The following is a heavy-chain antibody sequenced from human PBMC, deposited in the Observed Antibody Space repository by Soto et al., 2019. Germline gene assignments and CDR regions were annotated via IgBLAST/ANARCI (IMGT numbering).Heavy chain of an antibody. Sequence: QVQLQESGPGLVKPSGTLSLTCAVSGGSISSNNWWSWVRQPPGKGLEWIGEIFHSGSTHYSPSRKSRVTISGDKSKNHFSLNLTSVTAADTAVYYCARVYSGSYSDSWGQGTLVTVSS. J-gene: IGHJ4*02. CDR3: ARVYSGSYSDS. CDR2: IFHSGST. CDR1: GGSISSNNW. D-gene: IGHD1-26*01. V-gene: IGHV4-4*02.